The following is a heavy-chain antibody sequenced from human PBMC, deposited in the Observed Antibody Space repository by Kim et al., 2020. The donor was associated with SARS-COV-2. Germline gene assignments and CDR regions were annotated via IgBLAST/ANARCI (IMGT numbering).Heavy chain of an antibody. CDR3: ARQIFSGITMIAVGSAFDI. CDR2: IYYSGST. D-gene: IGHD3-22*01. J-gene: IGHJ3*02. Sequence: SETLSLTCTVSGGSISSSSYYWGWIRQPPGKGLEWIGSIYYSGSTYYNPSLKSRVTISVDTSKNQFSLKLSSVTAADTAVYYCARQIFSGITMIAVGSAFDIWGQGTMVTVSS. V-gene: IGHV4-39*01. CDR1: GGSISSSSYY.